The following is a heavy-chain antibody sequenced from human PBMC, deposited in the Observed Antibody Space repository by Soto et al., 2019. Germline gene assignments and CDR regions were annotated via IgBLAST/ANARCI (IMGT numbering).Heavy chain of an antibody. D-gene: IGHD3-16*01. Sequence: SQTLSLTCAISGDSVSSNSAAWNWIRQSPSRGLERLGRTYYRSKWYNDYAVSVKSRITINPDTSKNQFSLQLNSVTPEDTAVYYCAIGYGYSLNYYYYGMDVWGQGTTVTVSS. CDR3: AIGYGYSLNYYYYGMDV. V-gene: IGHV6-1*01. CDR2: TYYRSKWYN. J-gene: IGHJ6*02. CDR1: GDSVSSNSAA.